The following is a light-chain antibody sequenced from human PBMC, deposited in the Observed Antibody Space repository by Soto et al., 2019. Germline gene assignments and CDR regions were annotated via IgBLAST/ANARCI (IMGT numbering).Light chain of an antibody. CDR3: QQYHNWPPLT. V-gene: IGKV3-15*01. J-gene: IGKJ4*01. CDR2: GAS. CDR1: QSVRGN. Sequence: EIVMTQSPATLSVSPGERATLSCRASQSVRGNLAWYQQKPGQAPRLLIYGASTRATGIPARFSGSGSGTEFTLTISSLQSEDFAVYYCQQYHNWPPLTFGGGTKVEIK.